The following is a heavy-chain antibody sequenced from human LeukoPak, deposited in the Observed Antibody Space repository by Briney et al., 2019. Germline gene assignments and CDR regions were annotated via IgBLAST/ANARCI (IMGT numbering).Heavy chain of an antibody. CDR1: GFTFSTYG. CDR3: ARPPGDY. J-gene: IGHJ4*02. D-gene: IGHD1-26*01. CDR2: IKQDGSEK. V-gene: IGHV3-7*01. Sequence: GGSLRLSCAASGFTFSTYGMSWVRQAPGKGLEWVANIKQDGSEKYYVDSVKGRFTISRDNAKNSLFLQMNSLRAEDTAVYYCARPPGDYWGEGTLVTVSS.